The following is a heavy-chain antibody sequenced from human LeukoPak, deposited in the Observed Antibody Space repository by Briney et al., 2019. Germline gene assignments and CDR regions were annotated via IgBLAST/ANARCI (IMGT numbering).Heavy chain of an antibody. J-gene: IGHJ4*02. D-gene: IGHD5-24*01. CDR1: GFTLSSYA. CDR2: ISGSGGNT. Sequence: GGSLRLSCAASGFTLSSYAMNWVRQAPGKGLEWVSAISGSGGNTYYADSVKGRFTISRDNSYNTLYLQMNSLRAEDTAVYYCAKTEATISPYYFDYWGQGTLVTVSS. CDR3: AKTEATISPYYFDY. V-gene: IGHV3-23*01.